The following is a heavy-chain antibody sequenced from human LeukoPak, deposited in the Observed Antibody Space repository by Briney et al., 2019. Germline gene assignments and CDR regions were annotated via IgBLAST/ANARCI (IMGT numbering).Heavy chain of an antibody. CDR3: ARDVGINLAVAGKANWFDP. V-gene: IGHV1-69*05. CDR1: GGTFSSYA. J-gene: IGHJ5*02. D-gene: IGHD6-19*01. CDR2: IFPIFGTE. Sequence: SVKVSCKASGGTFSSYAISWLRQAPGQGLEWMGRIFPIFGTENYAQKFQGRVTITTDKSTSTAYMELSSLRSEDTAVYYCARDVGINLAVAGKANWFDPWGQGTLVTVSS.